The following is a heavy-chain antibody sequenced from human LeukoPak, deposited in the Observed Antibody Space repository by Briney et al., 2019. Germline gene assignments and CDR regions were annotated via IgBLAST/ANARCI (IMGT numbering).Heavy chain of an antibody. Sequence: SETLSLTCSVSGYSISSGYYWAWIRQTPGKGLEWIGCIHTNGNNNYNPPLRGRVTMSVDTSKNQFSLKMTSVTAADTAVYYCARGYFDSRDSSNPFDNWGQGTLVTVSS. CDR3: ARGYFDSRDSSNPFDN. CDR1: GYSISSGYY. V-gene: IGHV4-38-2*02. D-gene: IGHD3-9*01. J-gene: IGHJ4*02. CDR2: IHTNGNN.